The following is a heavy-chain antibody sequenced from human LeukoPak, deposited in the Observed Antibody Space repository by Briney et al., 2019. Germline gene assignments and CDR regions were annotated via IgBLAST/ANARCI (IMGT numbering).Heavy chain of an antibody. V-gene: IGHV3-73*01. CDR3: ARDVYSSGRLDAFDL. J-gene: IGHJ3*01. CDR1: GFTFSGSD. Sequence: GGSLRLSCAASGFTFSGSDIHWVRQASGKGLEWVGHIRSKTNNYATADAASVKGRFTFSRDDSKNTAYIQMNSLKTEDTAVYYCARDVYSSGRLDAFDLWGQGTMVTVSS. D-gene: IGHD6-19*01. CDR2: IRSKTNNYAT.